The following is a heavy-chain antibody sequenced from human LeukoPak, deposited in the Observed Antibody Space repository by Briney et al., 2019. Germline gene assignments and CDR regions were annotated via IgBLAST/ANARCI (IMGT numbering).Heavy chain of an antibody. CDR3: ARAPGKQWLVYNWFDP. J-gene: IGHJ5*02. D-gene: IGHD6-19*01. Sequence: ASVKVSCKASGYTFTSYYMHWVRQAPGQGLEWMGIINPSGGSTSYAQKFQGRVTMTRDMSTSTVYMELSSLRSEDTAVYYCARAPGKQWLVYNWFDPWGQGTLVTVSS. CDR1: GYTFTSYY. V-gene: IGHV1-46*01. CDR2: INPSGGST.